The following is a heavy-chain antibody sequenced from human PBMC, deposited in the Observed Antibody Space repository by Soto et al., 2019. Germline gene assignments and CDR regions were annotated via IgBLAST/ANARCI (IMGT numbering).Heavy chain of an antibody. CDR3: ARDYYYGDYRYFDY. CDR2: IYYSGST. J-gene: IGHJ4*02. D-gene: IGHD4-17*01. CDR1: GGSLSSYY. Sequence: ETLSLTFTVSGGSLSSYYWSWIRQPPGKGLEWIGYIYYSGSTNYNPSLKSRVTISVDTSKNQFSLKLSSVTAADTAVYYCARDYYYGDYRYFDYWGQGTLVTV. V-gene: IGHV4-59*01.